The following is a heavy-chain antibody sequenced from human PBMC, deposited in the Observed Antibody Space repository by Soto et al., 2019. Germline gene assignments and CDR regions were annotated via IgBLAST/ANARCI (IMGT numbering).Heavy chain of an antibody. D-gene: IGHD6-13*01. CDR3: ARGGWYSSSWFDP. CDR2: INPGGGAT. V-gene: IGHV1-46*03. CDR1: GYTFTDYY. J-gene: IGHJ5*02. Sequence: ASVKVSCKASGYTFTDYYFHWVRRAPGQGLEWMGIINPGGGATSYPQNFQDRVTMTRDSSTSTVFMDLSSLRSEDTAVYYCARGGWYSSSWFDPWGQGTLVTVSS.